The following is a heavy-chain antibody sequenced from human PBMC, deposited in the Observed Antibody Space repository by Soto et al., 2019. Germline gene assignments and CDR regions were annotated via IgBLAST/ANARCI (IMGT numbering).Heavy chain of an antibody. V-gene: IGHV3-23*01. CDR2: ISGSGGST. J-gene: IGHJ5*02. CDR1: GFTFSSYA. CDR3: AKGLKRGYSYLGFDP. D-gene: IGHD5-18*01. Sequence: EVQLLESGGGLVQPGGSLRLSCAASGFTFSSYAMSWVRQAPGKGLEWVSAISGSGGSTYYADSVKGRFTISRDNSKNTLYLQMNSPRAEDTAVYYCAKGLKRGYSYLGFDPWGQGTLVTVSS.